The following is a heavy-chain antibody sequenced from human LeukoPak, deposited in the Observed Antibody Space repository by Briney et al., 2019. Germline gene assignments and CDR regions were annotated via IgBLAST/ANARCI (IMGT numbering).Heavy chain of an antibody. Sequence: GGSLRLSCAASGFTFSSYGMHWVRQAPGKGLEWVAFIRYDGSNKYYADSVKGRFTISRDNSKNTLYLQMNSLRAEDTAVYYCAACIAVADTFEHWGQGTLVTVSS. D-gene: IGHD6-19*01. CDR1: GFTFSSYG. J-gene: IGHJ4*02. V-gene: IGHV3-30*02. CDR2: IRYDGSNK. CDR3: AACIAVADTFEH.